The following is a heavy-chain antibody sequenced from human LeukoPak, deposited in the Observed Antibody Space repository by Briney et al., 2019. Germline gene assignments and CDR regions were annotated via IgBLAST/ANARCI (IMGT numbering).Heavy chain of an antibody. Sequence: GGSLRLSCAASGFTFSSYSMNWVRQAPGKGLEWVSSISSSSSYIYYADSVKGRFTISRDNAKNSLYLQMNSRRAEDTAVYYCARTSGDYVWGSSGFDYWGQGTLVTVSS. CDR2: ISSSSSYI. CDR3: ARTSGDYVWGSSGFDY. CDR1: GFTFSSYS. D-gene: IGHD3-16*01. J-gene: IGHJ4*02. V-gene: IGHV3-21*01.